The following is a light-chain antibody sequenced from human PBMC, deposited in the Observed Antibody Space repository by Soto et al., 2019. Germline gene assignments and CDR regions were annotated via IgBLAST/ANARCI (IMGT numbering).Light chain of an antibody. CDR2: DVT. CDR1: SSDVGKYNF. J-gene: IGLJ2*01. CDR3: TSYACSSIPVV. V-gene: IGLV2-8*01. Sequence: QAVLTQPTSASGSPGQSVTISCTGASSDVGKYNFVSWYQQHPGKAPKLMIYDVTERPSGVPDRFSGSKSGNTASLTVSGLQTEDEADYYSTSYACSSIPVVFGGGTQLTVL.